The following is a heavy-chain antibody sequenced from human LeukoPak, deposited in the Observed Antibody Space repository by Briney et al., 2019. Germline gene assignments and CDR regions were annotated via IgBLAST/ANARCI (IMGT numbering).Heavy chain of an antibody. D-gene: IGHD5-12*01. Sequence: ASVKVSCKASGGTFSSYAITWVRQAPGQGLEWMGGIIPIFGTVNSAQKFQGRVTMTRNTSISTAYMELSSLRSEDTAVYYCARGAEWLLPLDYWGQGTLVTVSS. CDR3: ARGAEWLLPLDY. CDR2: IIPIFGTV. J-gene: IGHJ4*02. V-gene: IGHV1-69*05. CDR1: GGTFSSYA.